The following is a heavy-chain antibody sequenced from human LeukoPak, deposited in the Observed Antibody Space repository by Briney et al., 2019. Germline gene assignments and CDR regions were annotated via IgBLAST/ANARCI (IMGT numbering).Heavy chain of an antibody. CDR3: ARVLRYCSGGNCYSGGLGYMDV. Sequence: PGGSLRLSCAASGFTFSNAWMNWVRQTPGKGLEWVSSISRSGSTKYYADSVKGRFTISRDNAKNSLFLQMNSLRAEDTAVYYCARVLRYCSGGNCYSGGLGYMDVWGKGTTVTISS. J-gene: IGHJ6*03. CDR1: GFTFSNAW. V-gene: IGHV3-11*01. CDR2: ISRSGSTK. D-gene: IGHD2-15*01.